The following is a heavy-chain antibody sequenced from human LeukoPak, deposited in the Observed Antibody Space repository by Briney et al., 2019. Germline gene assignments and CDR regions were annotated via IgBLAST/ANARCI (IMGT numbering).Heavy chain of an antibody. D-gene: IGHD6-13*01. CDR3: ARLAIAAAAPIDY. J-gene: IGHJ4*02. CDR1: GFTFSSYS. CDR2: ISSSSSYI. Sequence: PGGSLRLSCAASGFTFSSYSMNWVRQAPGKGLEWVSSISSSSSYIYYADSVKGRFTISRDNAKNSLYLQMNSLRAEDTAVYYCARLAIAAAAPIDYWGQGTLVTVSS. V-gene: IGHV3-21*01.